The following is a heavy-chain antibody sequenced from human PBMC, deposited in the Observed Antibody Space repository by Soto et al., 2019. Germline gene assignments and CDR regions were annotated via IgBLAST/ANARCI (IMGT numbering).Heavy chain of an antibody. J-gene: IGHJ5*02. V-gene: IGHV4-4*07. D-gene: IGHD6-13*01. CDR3: SSGVPAAGTNCFDP. Sequence: SETLSLTCTVSGGSISNYYWSWIRQPAEKRLEWIGRVSSTGSTYYNPSLKSRVTISVDTSKNQVSLNLTSVTAADTAVYYCSSGVPAAGTNCFDPWGQGTLVTVSS. CDR1: GGSISNYY. CDR2: VSSTGST.